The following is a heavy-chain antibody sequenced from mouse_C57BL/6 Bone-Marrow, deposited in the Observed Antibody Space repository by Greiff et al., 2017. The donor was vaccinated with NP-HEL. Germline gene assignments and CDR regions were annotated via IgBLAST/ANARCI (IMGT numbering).Heavy chain of an antibody. Sequence: EVKVEESGGGLVQPGGSMKLSCVASGFTFSHYWMHWVRQSPEKGLEWVAQLRLKSDNYATHYAESVKGRFTISSDDSKSSVYLQMNNLRAEDTGIYYGTDHTYYYDYDERGWGYWGQGTTLTVSS. CDR3: TDHTYYYDYDERGWGY. CDR1: GFTFSHYW. V-gene: IGHV6-3*01. D-gene: IGHD2-4*01. CDR2: LRLKSDNYAT. J-gene: IGHJ2*01.